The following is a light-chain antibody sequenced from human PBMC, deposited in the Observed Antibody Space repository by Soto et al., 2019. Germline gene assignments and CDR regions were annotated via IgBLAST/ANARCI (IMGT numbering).Light chain of an antibody. J-gene: IGLJ3*02. CDR2: DNT. V-gene: IGLV1-40*01. CDR3: QSYDSSLSGWV. CDR1: SSNIGAGFD. Sequence: QSVLTQPPSVSGAPGQRVTISCTGSSSNIGAGFDVHWYHQIAGTAPKLLIYDNTNRPSGVPDRFSGSKSGASASLAISGLQAEDEAHYYCQSYDSSLSGWVFGGGTKVTVL.